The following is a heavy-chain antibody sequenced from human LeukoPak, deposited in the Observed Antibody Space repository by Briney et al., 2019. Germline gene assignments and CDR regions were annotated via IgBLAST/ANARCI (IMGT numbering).Heavy chain of an antibody. J-gene: IGHJ5*02. D-gene: IGHD6-25*01. CDR3: ARGPPRPRLNWFDP. CDR2: INHSGSP. CDR1: VESFSGYY. Sequence: SETLSLTCAVYVESFSGYYWSWIRQPPGKGLEWIGEINHSGSPNYNPSLKSRVTISVDTSKNQFSLRLSSVTAADTAVYYCARGPPRPRLNWFDPWGRGTLVTVSS. V-gene: IGHV4-34*01.